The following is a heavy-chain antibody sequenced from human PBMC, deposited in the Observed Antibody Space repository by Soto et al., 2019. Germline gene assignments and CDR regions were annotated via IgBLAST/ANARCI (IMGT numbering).Heavy chain of an antibody. CDR1: GGSISSYY. CDR2: IYYSGST. V-gene: IGHV4-59*01. Sequence: SETLSLTCTVSGGSISSYYWSWIRQHPGKGLEWIGYIYYSGSTNYNPSLKSRVTISVDTSKNQFSLKLSSVTAADTAVYYCARGKAAAGTYWFDPWGQGTLVTVSS. CDR3: ARGKAAAGTYWFDP. D-gene: IGHD6-13*01. J-gene: IGHJ5*02.